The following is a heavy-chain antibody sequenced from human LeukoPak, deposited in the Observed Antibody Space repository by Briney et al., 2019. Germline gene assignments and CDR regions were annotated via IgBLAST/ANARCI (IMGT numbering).Heavy chain of an antibody. D-gene: IGHD1-26*01. Sequence: GGSLRLSCAVSGFTFSSSAMSWVRQAPGKGLEWVSRISGSGGSTYYADSVKGRFTISRDNAKNTLYLQMNSLRAEDTSVYYCARDRNTGSSYENLFEYWGQGSLVTVSS. CDR2: ISGSGGST. J-gene: IGHJ4*02. CDR3: ARDRNTGSSYENLFEY. V-gene: IGHV3-23*01. CDR1: GFTFSSSA.